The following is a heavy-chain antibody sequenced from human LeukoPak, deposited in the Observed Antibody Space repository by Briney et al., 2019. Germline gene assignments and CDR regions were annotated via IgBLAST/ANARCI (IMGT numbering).Heavy chain of an antibody. Sequence: SETLSLTCTVSGGSISSSSYYWGWIRQPPGKGLEWIGSIYYSGSTYYNPSLKSRVTISVDTSKNQFSLKLSSVTAADTAVYFCARATTRYCGSTSCYEDYWGQGTLVTVSS. V-gene: IGHV4-39*07. CDR1: GGSISSSSYY. CDR2: IYYSGST. CDR3: ARATTRYCGSTSCYEDY. J-gene: IGHJ4*02. D-gene: IGHD2-2*01.